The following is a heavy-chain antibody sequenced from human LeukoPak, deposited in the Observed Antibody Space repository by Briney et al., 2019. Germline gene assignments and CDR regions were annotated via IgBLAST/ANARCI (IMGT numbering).Heavy chain of an antibody. J-gene: IGHJ4*02. V-gene: IGHV1-8*01. CDR3: ARSNGVTTVAPFDY. Sequence: ASVKVSCKASGYTFTSYDINWVRQATGQGLEWMGWMNPNSGNTGYAQKFQGRVTMTTDTSTRTASMELRSLRSDDTAVYHCARSNGVTTVAPFDYWGQGTLVTVSS. CDR1: GYTFTSYD. D-gene: IGHD4-23*01. CDR2: MNPNSGNT.